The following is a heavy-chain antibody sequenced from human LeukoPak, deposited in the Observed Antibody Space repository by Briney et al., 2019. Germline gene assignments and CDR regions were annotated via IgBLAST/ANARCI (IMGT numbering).Heavy chain of an antibody. J-gene: IGHJ1*01. Sequence: GASVKVSCKASGGTFSSYAISWVRQAPGQGLEWMGRIIPIFGTANYAQKFQGRVTITTDESTSTAYMELSSLRSEDTAVYYCARSSLHCSSTSCPQRAEYFQHWGQGTQVTVSS. CDR1: GGTFSSYA. CDR3: ARSSLHCSSTSCPQRAEYFQH. V-gene: IGHV1-69*05. CDR2: IIPIFGTA. D-gene: IGHD2-2*01.